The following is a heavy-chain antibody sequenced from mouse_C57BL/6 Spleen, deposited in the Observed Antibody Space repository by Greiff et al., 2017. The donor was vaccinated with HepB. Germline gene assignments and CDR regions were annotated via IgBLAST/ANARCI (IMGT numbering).Heavy chain of an antibody. D-gene: IGHD1-1*01. Sequence: DVKLVESGGGLVKPGGSLKLSCAASGFTFSSYAMSWVRQTPEKRLEWVATISDGGSYTYYPDNVKGRFTISRDNAKNNLYLQMSHLKSEDTAMYYCARGGGSTLDWFAYWGQGTLVTVSA. CDR3: ARGGGSTLDWFAY. CDR1: GFTFSSYA. J-gene: IGHJ3*01. V-gene: IGHV5-4*03. CDR2: ISDGGSYT.